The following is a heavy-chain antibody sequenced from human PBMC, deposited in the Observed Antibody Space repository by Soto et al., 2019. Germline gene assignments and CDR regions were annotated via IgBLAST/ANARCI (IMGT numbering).Heavy chain of an antibody. CDR3: ARERMDDYGGQRFFDY. CDR2: IIPIIGIA. V-gene: IGHV1-69*08. Sequence: QVQLVQSGAEVKKPGSSVKVSCKASGGTFSSYNINWVRQAPGQGPEWMGRIIPIIGIANYAQKCQGRVTITADKSTNTAYMELSSLRSEDTAVYYCARERMDDYGGQRFFDYWGQGTLVTVSS. D-gene: IGHD4-17*01. J-gene: IGHJ4*02. CDR1: GGTFSSYN.